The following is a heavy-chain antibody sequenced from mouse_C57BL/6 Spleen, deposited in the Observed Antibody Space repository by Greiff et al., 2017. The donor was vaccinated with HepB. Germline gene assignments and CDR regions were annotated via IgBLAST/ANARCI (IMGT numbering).Heavy chain of an antibody. CDR1: GYSITSGYY. CDR3: ARDRYDYDVGAMDY. J-gene: IGHJ4*01. CDR2: ISYDGSN. D-gene: IGHD2-4*01. Sequence: ESGPGLVKPSQSLSLTCSVTGYSITSGYYWNWIRQFQGNKLEWMGYISYDGSNNYNPSLKNRISITRDTSKNQFFLKLNPVTTEDTATYYCARDRYDYDVGAMDYWGQGTSVTVSS. V-gene: IGHV3-6*01.